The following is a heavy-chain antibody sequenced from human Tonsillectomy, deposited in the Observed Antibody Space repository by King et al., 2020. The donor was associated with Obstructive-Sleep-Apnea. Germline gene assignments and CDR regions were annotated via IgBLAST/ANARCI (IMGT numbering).Heavy chain of an antibody. D-gene: IGHD3-16*01. CDR1: GFTFSSYA. J-gene: IGHJ4*02. CDR3: AREQLGEIYFDY. V-gene: IGHV3-30*04. CDR2: ISYDGSNK. Sequence: VQLVESGGGVGQPGRSLRLSCAASGFTFSSYAIHWGRPAPGKGLEGGAVISYDGSNKYYSDSVKGRFTISRDNSKNTLYMQMNSLRAEDTAVYYCAREQLGEIYFDYWGQGTLVTVSS.